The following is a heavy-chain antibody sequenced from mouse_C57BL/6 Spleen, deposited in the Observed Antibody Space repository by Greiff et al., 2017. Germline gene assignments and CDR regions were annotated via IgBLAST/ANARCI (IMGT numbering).Heavy chain of an antibody. Sequence: EVQLQQSVAELVRPGASVKLSCTASGFNIKNTYMHWVKQMPEQGLEWIGRIDPANGNTKSAPKFQGKATITADTSSNTAYLQLSSLTAEDTAIYYWARGHYYGSSSVAYWGQGTLVTVSA. CDR3: ARGHYYGSSSVAY. CDR2: IDPANGNT. J-gene: IGHJ3*01. D-gene: IGHD1-1*01. CDR1: GFNIKNTY. V-gene: IGHV14-3*01.